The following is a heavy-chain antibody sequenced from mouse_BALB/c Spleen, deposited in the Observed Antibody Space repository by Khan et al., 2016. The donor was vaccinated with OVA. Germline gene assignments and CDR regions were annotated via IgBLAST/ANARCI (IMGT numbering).Heavy chain of an antibody. Sequence: VQLKQSGAELVRPGALVKLSCKASGFNIKDYYIHWVKQRPEQGLEWIGWIDPENGNTIYDPKFQGKANITADTSSNTTYLHCSSLTSEDTAVYYCGRAGYSPWFAYWGQGTLVTVSA. CDR3: GRAGYSPWFAY. J-gene: IGHJ3*01. CDR1: GFNIKDYY. D-gene: IGHD2-3*01. CDR2: IDPENGNT. V-gene: IGHV14-1*02.